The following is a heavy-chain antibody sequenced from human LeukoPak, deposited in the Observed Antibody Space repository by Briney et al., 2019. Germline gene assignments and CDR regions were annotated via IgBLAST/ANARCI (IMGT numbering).Heavy chain of an antibody. V-gene: IGHV7-4-1*02. CDR3: ARLAAASPRNWFDP. Sequence: ASVKVSCKASGYTFTSYAMNWVRQAPGQGPEWMGWINTNTGNPTYAQGFTGRFVFSLDTSVSTAYLQISSLKAEDTAVYYCARLAAASPRNWFDPWGQGTLVTVSS. J-gene: IGHJ5*02. CDR1: GYTFTSYA. CDR2: INTNTGNP. D-gene: IGHD6-13*01.